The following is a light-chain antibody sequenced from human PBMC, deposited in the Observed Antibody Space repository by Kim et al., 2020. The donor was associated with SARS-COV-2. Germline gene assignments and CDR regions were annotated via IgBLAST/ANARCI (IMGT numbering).Light chain of an antibody. CDR1: QSVRSSF. J-gene: IGKJ4*01. CDR2: DAS. V-gene: IGKV3-20*01. Sequence: ETVLRQSPGTLRLYPGERATLSCRASQSVRSSFLARYQQKPGQAPRLLIYDASSRASGIADRFSGRGSGTDFTLTISRLQPEDSAVFYCQQYGDLPLTFGGGTKLEI. CDR3: QQYGDLPLT.